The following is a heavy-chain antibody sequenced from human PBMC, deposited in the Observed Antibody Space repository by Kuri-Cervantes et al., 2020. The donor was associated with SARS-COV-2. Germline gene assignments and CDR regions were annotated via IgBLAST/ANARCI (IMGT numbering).Heavy chain of an antibody. Sequence: GGSLRLSCKGSGYSFTSYWIGWVRQMLGKGLEWMGIIYPGDSDTRYSPSFQGQVTISADKSISTAYLQWSSLKASDTAMYYCARRRDFWSGSPFDYWGQGTLVTVSS. D-gene: IGHD3-3*01. CDR3: ARRRDFWSGSPFDY. V-gene: IGHV5-51*01. CDR2: IYPGDSDT. J-gene: IGHJ4*02. CDR1: GYSFTSYW.